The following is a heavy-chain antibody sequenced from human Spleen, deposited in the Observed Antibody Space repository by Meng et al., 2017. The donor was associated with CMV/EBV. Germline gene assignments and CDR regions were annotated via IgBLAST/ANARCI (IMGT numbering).Heavy chain of an antibody. CDR1: GGSISSYY. V-gene: IGHV4-59*01. Sequence: SETLSLTCTVAGGSISSYYWSWIRQPPGKGLEWIGYIYYSGSTNYNPSLKSRVTISVDTSKNQCSLKLSSVTAADTAVYYCARVGYSSSWYAGMDVWGQGTTVTVSS. CDR2: IYYSGST. D-gene: IGHD6-13*01. CDR3: ARVGYSSSWYAGMDV. J-gene: IGHJ6*01.